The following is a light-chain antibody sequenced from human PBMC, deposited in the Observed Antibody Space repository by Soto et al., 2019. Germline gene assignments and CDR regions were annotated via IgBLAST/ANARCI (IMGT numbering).Light chain of an antibody. J-gene: IGKJ1*01. CDR2: DAS. CDR3: QQYNSYPWT. Sequence: DIQMTQSPSTLSASVGDRVTITCRASQSISSWLAWYQQKPGKAHKLLIYDASSLERGVPSRFSCSGSGTEFTLTISSLQPDDFATYYCQQYNSYPWTFGQGTKVEIK. V-gene: IGKV1-5*01. CDR1: QSISSW.